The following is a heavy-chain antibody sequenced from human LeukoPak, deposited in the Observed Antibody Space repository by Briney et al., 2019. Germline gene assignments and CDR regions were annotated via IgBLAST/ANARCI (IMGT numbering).Heavy chain of an antibody. V-gene: IGHV1-2*06. CDR2: INPNSGGT. CDR1: GYTFTGYY. D-gene: IGHD6-19*01. J-gene: IGHJ4*02. Sequence: ASVKVSCKASGYTFTGYYMRWVRQAPGQGLEWMGRINPNSGGTNYAQKFQGRVTMTRDTSISTAYMELSRLRSDDTAVYYCARDLFQYSSGWYPGYWGQGTLVTVSP. CDR3: ARDLFQYSSGWYPGY.